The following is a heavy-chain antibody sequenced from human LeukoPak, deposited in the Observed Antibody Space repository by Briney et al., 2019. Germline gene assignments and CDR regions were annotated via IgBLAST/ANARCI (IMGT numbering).Heavy chain of an antibody. V-gene: IGHV4-59*08. Sequence: PSETLSLTCAVYGGSFSGYYWSWIRQPPGKGLEWIGYIYYSGSTNYNPSLKSRVTISVDTSKNQFSLKLSSVTAADTAVYYCARHSSSSDYFDYWGQGTLVTVSS. D-gene: IGHD6-13*01. J-gene: IGHJ4*02. CDR2: IYYSGST. CDR1: GGSFSGYY. CDR3: ARHSSSSDYFDY.